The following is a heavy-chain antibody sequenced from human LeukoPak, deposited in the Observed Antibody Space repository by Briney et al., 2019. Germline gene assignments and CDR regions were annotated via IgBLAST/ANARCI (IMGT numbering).Heavy chain of an antibody. J-gene: IGHJ4*02. D-gene: IGHD2-21*02. V-gene: IGHV3-23*01. CDR1: GFTFSSYA. Sequence: GGSLRLSCAASGFTFSSYAMSWVRQAPGKGLEWVSAISGSGGSTYYADSVKGGFTISRDNSKNTLYLQMNSLRAEDTALYYCAKDSSIVVVTATPLDYWGQGILVTVSS. CDR2: ISGSGGST. CDR3: AKDSSIVVVTATPLDY.